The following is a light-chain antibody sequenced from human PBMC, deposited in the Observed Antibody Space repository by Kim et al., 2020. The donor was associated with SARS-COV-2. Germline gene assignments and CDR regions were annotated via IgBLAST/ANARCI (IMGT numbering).Light chain of an antibody. CDR2: DAS. CDR1: QSVGSSY. Sequence: EIVLTQSPGTLSLSPGERATLSCRASQSVGSSYLAWYQQKPGQAPRLLIYDASNRATDIPDRFSGSGSGTDFTLIISRLEPEDYAVYFCQQYGGSPLTFGGGTKVEIK. V-gene: IGKV3-20*01. J-gene: IGKJ4*01. CDR3: QQYGGSPLT.